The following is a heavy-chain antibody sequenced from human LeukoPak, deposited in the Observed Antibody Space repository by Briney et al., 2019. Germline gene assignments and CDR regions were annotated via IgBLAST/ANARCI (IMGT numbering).Heavy chain of an antibody. CDR3: ARQEYCSGASCYTWFDP. CDR2: IYPGDSDT. D-gene: IGHD2-15*01. CDR1: GYSFTDYW. V-gene: IGHV5-51*01. Sequence: GESLQISCQGSGYSFTDYWIGWVRQMPGKGLEWMGIIYPGDSDTTYSPSFQGQVTISADKSISTAYLQWSSLRASDTAMYYCARQEYCSGASCYTWFDPWGQGTLVTVSS. J-gene: IGHJ5*02.